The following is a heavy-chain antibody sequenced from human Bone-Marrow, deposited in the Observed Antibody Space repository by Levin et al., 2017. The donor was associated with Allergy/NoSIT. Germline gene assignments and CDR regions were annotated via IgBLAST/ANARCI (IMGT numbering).Heavy chain of an antibody. CDR3: ARQSQLIWLGDLLDYYYSYMDV. V-gene: IGHV5-51*01. CDR1: GYSFSKYW. Sequence: GESLKISCKGSGYSFSKYWIGWVRQMPGRGLEWLGIIYPGDSDTRYSPTFQGQVTISVDKSLSTAFLQWSSLKASDTAVYYCARQSQLIWLGDLLDYYYSYMDVWGKGTTVTVSS. D-gene: IGHD3-10*01. CDR2: IYPGDSDT. J-gene: IGHJ6*03.